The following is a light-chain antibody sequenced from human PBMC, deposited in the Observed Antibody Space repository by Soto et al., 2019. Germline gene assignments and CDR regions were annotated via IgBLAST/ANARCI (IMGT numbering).Light chain of an antibody. J-gene: IGKJ5*01. CDR1: QGVSID. CDR3: QQYNHWPPIT. CDR2: AAS. V-gene: IGKV3D-15*01. Sequence: EIVMTQSPATLSVSPGERATLSCRASQGVSIDLAWYQQRAGQAPRLLIYAASTRATGIPDRFSGSGSGTEFTLTISSLQSEDFALYYCQQYNHWPPITFGQGTRLEIK.